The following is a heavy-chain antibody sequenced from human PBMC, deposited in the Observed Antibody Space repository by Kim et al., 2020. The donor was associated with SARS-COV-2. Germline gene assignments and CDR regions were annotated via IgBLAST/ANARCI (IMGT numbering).Heavy chain of an antibody. CDR2: ISGSGDST. Sequence: GGSLRLSCAASGFTFSTYGVSWVRQAPGRGLEWVSGISGSGDSTYYADSVKGRFTIARDNAKNTLYLQMDRLRADDTAVYYCAKDPDIARIRLYWYFDLWGRGTLVTVSS. V-gene: IGHV3-23*01. J-gene: IGHJ2*01. CDR1: GFTFSTYG. D-gene: IGHD5-18*01. CDR3: AKDPDIARIRLYWYFDL.